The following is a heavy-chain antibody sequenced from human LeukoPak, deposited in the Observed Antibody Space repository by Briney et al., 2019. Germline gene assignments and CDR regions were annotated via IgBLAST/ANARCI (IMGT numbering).Heavy chain of an antibody. CDR1: GGSISSSSYY. CDR3: ARHRVAVAVAGFDY. D-gene: IGHD6-19*01. V-gene: IGHV4-39*01. CDR2: IYYSGST. J-gene: IGHJ4*02. Sequence: SVTLPLTCTVSGGSISSSSYYWGWIRQPPGKGLEWIGSIYYSGSTYYNPSLKSRVTISVDTSKNQFSLKLSSVTAADTAVYYCARHRVAVAVAGFDYWGQGTLVTVSS.